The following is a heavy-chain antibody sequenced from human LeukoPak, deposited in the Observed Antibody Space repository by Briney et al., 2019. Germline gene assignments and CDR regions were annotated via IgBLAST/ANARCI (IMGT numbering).Heavy chain of an antibody. CDR1: GFIFSDYG. Sequence: SGGSLRLSCAASGFIFSDYGMNWVRQAPGKGLEWVSYISRSGRYIYYAGSMKGRLTISRDNAKNSLYLQMDSLRAEDTALYYCAREGAGREGHNFDYWGQGTLVTVSS. CDR2: ISRSGRYI. J-gene: IGHJ4*02. CDR3: AREGAGREGHNFDY. V-gene: IGHV3-21*01. D-gene: IGHD5-24*01.